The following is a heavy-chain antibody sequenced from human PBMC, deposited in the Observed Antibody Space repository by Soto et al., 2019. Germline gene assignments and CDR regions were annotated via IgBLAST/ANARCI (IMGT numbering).Heavy chain of an antibody. CDR2: INHSGST. D-gene: IGHD5-12*01. CDR3: ARVGYDFPVDP. CDR1: GGSFSGYY. J-gene: IGHJ5*02. V-gene: IGHV4-34*01. Sequence: QVQLQQWGAGLLKPSETLSLTCAVYGGSFSGYYWSWIRQPPGKGLEWIGEINHSGSTNYNPSLKGRVTISVDTSKNQFSLKLSSVTAADTAVYYCARVGYDFPVDPWGQGTLVTVSS.